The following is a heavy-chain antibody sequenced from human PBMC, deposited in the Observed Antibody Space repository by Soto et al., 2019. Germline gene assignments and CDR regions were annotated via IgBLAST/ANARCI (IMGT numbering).Heavy chain of an antibody. D-gene: IGHD3-10*01. CDR1: GFTFGRFG. Sequence: EVQTLESGGGLVQPGGSLRLSCVASGFTFGRFGMSWVRQAAGKGLEWVSGISNSGSGTYYADSVKGRFTISRDNAKNTLYLQMSSLRGEDTALYYCSSSSPASDYWGQGTLVIVSS. V-gene: IGHV3-23*01. J-gene: IGHJ4*02. CDR2: ISNSGSGT. CDR3: SSSSPASDY.